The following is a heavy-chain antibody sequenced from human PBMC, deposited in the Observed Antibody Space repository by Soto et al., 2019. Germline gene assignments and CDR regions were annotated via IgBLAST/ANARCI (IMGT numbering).Heavy chain of an antibody. Sequence: VKVSCKASGYTFSSYSISWVRQAPGQGLEWMGWISAYNGNTNYAQKLQGRVTMTTDTSTSTAYMELRSLRSDDTAVYYCARDYYGSGSYYYFDYWGQGTLVTVSS. CDR1: GYTFSSYS. CDR3: ARDYYGSGSYYYFDY. D-gene: IGHD3-10*01. J-gene: IGHJ4*02. V-gene: IGHV1-18*01. CDR2: ISAYNGNT.